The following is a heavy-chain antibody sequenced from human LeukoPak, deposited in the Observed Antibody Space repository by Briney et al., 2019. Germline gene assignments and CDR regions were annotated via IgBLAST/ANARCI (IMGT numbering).Heavy chain of an antibody. CDR1: GFNFRSYW. J-gene: IGHJ1*01. V-gene: IGHV3-74*01. Sequence: PGGSLRLACVASGFNFRSYWMHWVRQSPGKGLVWVSGINTDGTTTFYADSVKGRFTISRDNAKNTLYLQMNRLTAEDTALYYCLSPSVGGGQGTLVTVSS. CDR3: LSPSVG. CDR2: INTDGTTT. D-gene: IGHD5/OR15-5a*01.